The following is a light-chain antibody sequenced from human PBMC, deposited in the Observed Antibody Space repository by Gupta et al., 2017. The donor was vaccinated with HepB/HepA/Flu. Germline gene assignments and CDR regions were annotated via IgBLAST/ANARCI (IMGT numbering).Light chain of an antibody. CDR1: QSVLYSSNNKNY. V-gene: IGKV4-1*01. CDR3: HQYYTSPQT. J-gene: IGKJ1*01. CDR2: WAS. Sequence: DIVMTQSPDSLAVSLGERATINCKSSQSVLYSSNNKNYLAWYQQKPRQPPRLLISWASTRKSGVSDRFSGSGSGTDFTLTISSLQAEDVAVYFCHQYYTSPQTFGQGTKVEI.